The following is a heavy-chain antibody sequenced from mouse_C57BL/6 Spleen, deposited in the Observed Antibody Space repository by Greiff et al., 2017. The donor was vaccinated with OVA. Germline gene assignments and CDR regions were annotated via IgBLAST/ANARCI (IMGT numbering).Heavy chain of an antibody. CDR3: ARGLYGAWFAY. Sequence: QVQLQQPGAELVRPGSSVKLSCKASGYTFTSYWMHWVKQRPIKGLEWNGNIDPSDSETHYNHKFKDKTTLTVDKSSSTAYMQLSSLTSEDSAVYYCARGLYGAWFAYWGEGTLVTVSA. CDR1: GYTFTSYW. V-gene: IGHV1-52*01. J-gene: IGHJ3*01. D-gene: IGHD2-12*01. CDR2: IDPSDSET.